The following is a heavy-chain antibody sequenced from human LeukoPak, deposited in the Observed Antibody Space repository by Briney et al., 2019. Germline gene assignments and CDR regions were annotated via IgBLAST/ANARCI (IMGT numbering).Heavy chain of an antibody. CDR2: ISYDGSNK. J-gene: IGHJ1*01. Sequence: GGSLRLSCAAFEFTFSNYDMHWVRQAPGKGLEWVAVISYDGSNKYYADSVKGRFTISRDNSKNTLYLQMNSLRAEDTAVYYCAKAYYYDSSGYQDPFQHWGQGTLVTVSS. V-gene: IGHV3-30*18. CDR1: EFTFSNYD. D-gene: IGHD3-22*01. CDR3: AKAYYYDSSGYQDPFQH.